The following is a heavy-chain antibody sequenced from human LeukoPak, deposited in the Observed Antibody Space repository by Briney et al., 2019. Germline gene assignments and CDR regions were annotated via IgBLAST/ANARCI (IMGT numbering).Heavy chain of an antibody. V-gene: IGHV4-34*01. D-gene: IGHD3-22*01. CDR1: GGSFSGYY. J-gene: IGHJ4*02. CDR2: INHSGST. CDR3: ARGVRGYYDSSGSRPFDY. Sequence: SETLSLTCAVYGGSFSGYYWSWIRQPPGKGLEWIGEINHSGSTNYNPSLKSRVTISVDTSKNQFSLELSSVTAADTAVYYCARGVRGYYDSSGSRPFDYWGQGTLVTVSS.